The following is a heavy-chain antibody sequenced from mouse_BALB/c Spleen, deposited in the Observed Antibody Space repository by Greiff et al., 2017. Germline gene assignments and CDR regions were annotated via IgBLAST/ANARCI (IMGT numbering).Heavy chain of an antibody. Sequence: EVQVVESGPELVKPGASVKMSCKASGYTFTSYVMHWVKQKPGQGLEWIGYINPYNDGTKYNEKFKGKATLTSDKSSSTAYMELSSLTSEDSAVYYCARSEYGSYFDYWGQGTTLTVSS. V-gene: IGHV1-14*01. J-gene: IGHJ2*01. CDR3: ARSEYGSYFDY. CDR2: INPYNDGT. CDR1: GYTFTSYV. D-gene: IGHD2-10*02.